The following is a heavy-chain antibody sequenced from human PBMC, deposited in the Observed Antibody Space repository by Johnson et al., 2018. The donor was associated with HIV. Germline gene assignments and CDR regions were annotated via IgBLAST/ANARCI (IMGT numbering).Heavy chain of an antibody. J-gene: IGHJ3*02. CDR2: ITWNSGKI. V-gene: IGHV3-9*01. D-gene: IGHD3-3*01. Sequence: VQLVESGGGLVQPGRSLRLSCAASGFSIKDYAMHWVRQAPGKGLEWVSGITWNSGKIDYTGSVKGRLTISRDNAKNSLYLQRNSLRAEDTALYYCAKDGTMEYAFDRWGQGTMVTGSS. CDR1: GFSIKDYA. CDR3: AKDGTMEYAFDR.